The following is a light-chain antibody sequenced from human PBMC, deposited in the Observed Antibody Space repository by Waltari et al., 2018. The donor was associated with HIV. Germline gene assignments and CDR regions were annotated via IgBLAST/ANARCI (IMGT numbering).Light chain of an antibody. V-gene: IGLV7-43*01. CDR1: TGAVTSGNY. CDR3: LLYYGGAQRYV. J-gene: IGLJ1*01. Sequence: QTVVTQEPSLTVSPGGTVTLTCASSTGAVTSGNYPNWFQQKPGQAPRGLIHSTSNKNSWTPALFSGSLLRGKAALTLSGVQPEDEAEYYCLLYYGGAQRYVFGTGTKVTVL. CDR2: STS.